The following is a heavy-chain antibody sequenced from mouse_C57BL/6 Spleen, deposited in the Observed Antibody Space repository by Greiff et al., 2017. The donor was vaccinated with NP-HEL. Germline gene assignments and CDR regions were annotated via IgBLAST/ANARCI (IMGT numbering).Heavy chain of an antibody. CDR1: GYTFTSYW. D-gene: IGHD2-3*01. CDR2: IDPSDSYT. CDR3: ARWDDGYYYY. Sequence: QVQLQQPGAELVKPGASVKLSCKASGYTFTSYWMQWVKQRPGQGLEWIGEIDPSDSYTNYNQKFKGKATLTVDTSSSTAYMQLSSLTSEDSAVYYCARWDDGYYYYWGQGTTLTVSS. V-gene: IGHV1-50*01. J-gene: IGHJ2*01.